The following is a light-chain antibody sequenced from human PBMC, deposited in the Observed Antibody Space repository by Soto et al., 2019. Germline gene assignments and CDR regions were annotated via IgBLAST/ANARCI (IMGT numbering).Light chain of an antibody. J-gene: IGKJ1*01. V-gene: IGKV1-6*01. Sequence: AIQMTKSPSSLSASVGDRVTITCRASQGIRYDLGWYQQNPGKAPKLLIDAASSLQSGVASRFSGSGSGTDFTLTISSLQPEDFATYHCLQDSNYPRTFGQGTKVEIK. CDR2: AAS. CDR3: LQDSNYPRT. CDR1: QGIRYD.